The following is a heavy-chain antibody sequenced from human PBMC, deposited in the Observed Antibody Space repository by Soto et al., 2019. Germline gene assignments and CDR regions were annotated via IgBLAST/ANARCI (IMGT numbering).Heavy chain of an antibody. CDR2: IAYTGST. V-gene: IGHV4-59*01. D-gene: IGHD2-2*01. CDR1: GGSISGYY. J-gene: IGHJ4*02. CDR3: ARDGCNAASCFDY. Sequence: SETLSLTCTVSGGSISGYYWSWIRQPPGKGLEWIGHIAYTGSTNYNPSLKSRLTMSVDTSKNQFSLKLASVTAADTAVYYCARDGCNAASCFDYWGLGTLVTVSS.